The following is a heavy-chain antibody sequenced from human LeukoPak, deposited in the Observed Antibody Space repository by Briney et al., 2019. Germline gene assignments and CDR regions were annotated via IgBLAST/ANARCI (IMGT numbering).Heavy chain of an antibody. Sequence: GASVKVSCKASGYTFTSYDINWVRQATGQGLEWMGWMNPNSGNTGYAQKFQGRVTMTRNTSISTAYMELSSLRSEDTAVYYCARVRDSAAAISYLFETGFGVAENYYYYGMDVWGQGTTVTVSS. D-gene: IGHD2-2*01. CDR2: MNPNSGNT. J-gene: IGHJ6*02. V-gene: IGHV1-8*01. CDR3: ARVRDSAAAISYLFETGFGVAENYYYYGMDV. CDR1: GYTFTSYD.